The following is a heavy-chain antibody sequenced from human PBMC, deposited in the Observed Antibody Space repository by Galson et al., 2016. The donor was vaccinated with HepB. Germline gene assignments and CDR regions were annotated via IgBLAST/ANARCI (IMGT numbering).Heavy chain of an antibody. V-gene: IGHV3-72*01. D-gene: IGHD3-10*01. CDR3: VAYYTSCSYYNHY. J-gene: IGHJ4*02. CDR1: GFTFSDHY. Sequence: SLRLSCAASGFTFSDHYIDWVRQAPGKGLEWVGRSKNKANSYTTEYAASVKGRFTVSRDDSRNSLDLQMNSLKTEDTAMYYCVAYYTSCSYYNHYWGQGTLVTVSS. CDR2: SKNKANSYTT.